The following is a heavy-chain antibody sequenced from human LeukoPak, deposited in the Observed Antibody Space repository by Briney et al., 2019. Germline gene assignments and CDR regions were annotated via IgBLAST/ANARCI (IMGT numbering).Heavy chain of an antibody. J-gene: IGHJ4*02. CDR1: GGSISSYY. CDR2: IYYSGST. D-gene: IGHD3-9*01. CDR3: ARGYFDWLPPLDYFDY. V-gene: IGHV4-59*01. Sequence: PSETLSLTCTVSGGSISSYYWSWIRQPLGKGLEWIGYIYYSGSTNYNPSLKSRVTISVDTSKNQFSLKLSSVTAADTAVYYCARGYFDWLPPLDYFDYWGQGTLVTVSS.